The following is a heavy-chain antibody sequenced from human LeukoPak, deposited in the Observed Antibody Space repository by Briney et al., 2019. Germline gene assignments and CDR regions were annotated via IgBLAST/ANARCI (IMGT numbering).Heavy chain of an antibody. CDR3: ASPGGYYYGMDV. J-gene: IGHJ6*02. Sequence: GGSLRLSCAASGFTFSSYWMHWVRQAPGKGLVWVSRINSDGSSTSYADSVKGRFTISRDNAKNTLYLQMNSLRAEDTAVYYCASPGGYYYGMDVWGQGTTVTVSS. CDR1: GFTFSSYW. CDR2: INSDGSST. V-gene: IGHV3-74*01. D-gene: IGHD4-23*01.